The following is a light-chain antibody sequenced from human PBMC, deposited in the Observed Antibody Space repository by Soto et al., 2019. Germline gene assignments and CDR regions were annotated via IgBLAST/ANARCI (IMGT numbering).Light chain of an antibody. CDR2: DVS. J-gene: IGLJ1*01. Sequence: QSVLTQPASVSGSPGQSITISCTGTSSDVGGSNYVSWYQQLPGKAPKLMIYDVSDRPSGVSNRFSGSKSGNTASLTISGLQAEDEADYYCSSYTCSSLHVFGTGTKATVL. CDR3: SSYTCSSLHV. V-gene: IGLV2-14*01. CDR1: SSDVGGSNY.